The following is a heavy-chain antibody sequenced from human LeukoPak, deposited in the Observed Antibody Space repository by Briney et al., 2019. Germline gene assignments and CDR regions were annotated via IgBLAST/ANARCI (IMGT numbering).Heavy chain of an antibody. Sequence: SETLSLTCTVSGGSISSSSYYWGWIRQPPGKGLEWIGTIYYSGSTYYNPSLKSRVTISVDTSKNQFSLKLSSVTAADTAVYYCARRTPLGFLFDYWGQGTLVTVSS. D-gene: IGHD3-3*01. CDR1: GGSISSSSYY. J-gene: IGHJ4*02. V-gene: IGHV4-39*01. CDR2: IYYSGST. CDR3: ARRTPLGFLFDY.